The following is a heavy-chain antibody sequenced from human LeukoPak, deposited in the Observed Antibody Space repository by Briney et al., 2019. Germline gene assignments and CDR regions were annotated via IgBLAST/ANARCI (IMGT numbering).Heavy chain of an antibody. CDR2: LYYSGST. J-gene: IGHJ2*01. Sequence: SETLSLTRTVSGGSNNPYYWSCVRQPPGKGRECIGYLYYSGSTEYNTYLRSRVTISIDTSKNQFSLKLSSVTAADTAVYYCARKSSTSGFNGYDVWYFDLWGRGTQVTVSS. CDR1: GGSNNPYY. V-gene: IGHV4-59*08. D-gene: IGHD5-12*01. CDR3: ARKSSTSGFNGYDVWYFDL.